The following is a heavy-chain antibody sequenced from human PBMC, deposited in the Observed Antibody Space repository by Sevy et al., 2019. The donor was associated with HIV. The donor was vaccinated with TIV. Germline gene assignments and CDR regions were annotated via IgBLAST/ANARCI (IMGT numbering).Heavy chain of an antibody. Sequence: ASVKVSCKASGCTFTSYGISWVRQAPGQGLEWMGWISTYNTVRNSAQKFHDRVTMTIDTSTSTAYMELRSLRSADTAVYYCARSTQVAGRSNWFDPWGQGTLVTVSS. CDR2: ISTYNTVR. D-gene: IGHD6-19*01. J-gene: IGHJ5*02. CDR1: GCTFTSYG. CDR3: ARSTQVAGRSNWFDP. V-gene: IGHV1-18*01.